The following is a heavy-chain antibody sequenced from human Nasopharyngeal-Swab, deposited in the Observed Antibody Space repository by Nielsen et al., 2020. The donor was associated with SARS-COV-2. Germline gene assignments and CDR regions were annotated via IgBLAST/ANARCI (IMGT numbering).Heavy chain of an antibody. J-gene: IGHJ4*02. CDR2: INPNSGNT. Sequence: ASVKVSCKASGYTFTSFDINWVRQAPGQGLEWMGWINPNSGNTGYAQKFQGRISMTRNTHINTAYMELSSLRSEDTAVYYCARGRPYGDCDYWGQGTLVTVSS. CDR3: ARGRPYGDCDY. CDR1: GYTFTSFD. V-gene: IGHV1-8*01. D-gene: IGHD4-17*01.